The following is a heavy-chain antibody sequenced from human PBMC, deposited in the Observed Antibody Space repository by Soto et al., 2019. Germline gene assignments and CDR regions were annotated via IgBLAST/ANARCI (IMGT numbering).Heavy chain of an antibody. D-gene: IGHD4-4*01. V-gene: IGHV4-39*01. CDR3: ARQHSNLHYYYYMDV. CDR2: IYYSGST. Sequence: SETLSLTCTVSGGSISSSSYYWGWIRQPPGKGLEWIGSIYYSGSTYYNPSLKSRVTISVDTSKNQFSLKLSSVTAADTAVYYCARQHSNLHYYYYMDVWGKGTTVTVSS. J-gene: IGHJ6*03. CDR1: GGSISSSSYY.